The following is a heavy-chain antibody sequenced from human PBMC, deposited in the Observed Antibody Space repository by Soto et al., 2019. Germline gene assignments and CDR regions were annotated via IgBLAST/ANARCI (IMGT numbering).Heavy chain of an antibody. V-gene: IGHV1-3*01. CDR2: INDGNGNT. J-gene: IGHJ1*01. Sequence: QVQLVQSGAEVKKPGASVKVSCKASGYTFTSYAMHWVRQAPGQRLEWMGWINDGNGNTKYSQKFQGRVTITRDTSASTAYMELSSLRSEDTAVYYCARDQYSSSWYGYFQHWGQGTLVTVSS. CDR1: GYTFTSYA. CDR3: ARDQYSSSWYGYFQH. D-gene: IGHD6-13*01.